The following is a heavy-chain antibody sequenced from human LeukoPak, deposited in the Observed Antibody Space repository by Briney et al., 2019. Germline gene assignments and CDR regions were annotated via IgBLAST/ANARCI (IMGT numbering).Heavy chain of an antibody. CDR2: INPNSGGT. Sequence: AASVKVSCKASGYTFTGYCMHWVRQAPGQGLEWMGWINPNSGGTNYAQKFQGRVTMTRDTSISTAYMELSRLRSDDTAVYYCARDFVRYYDSSGYYYGYWGQGTLVTVSS. V-gene: IGHV1-2*02. CDR1: GYTFTGYC. CDR3: ARDFVRYYDSSGYYYGY. D-gene: IGHD3-22*01. J-gene: IGHJ4*02.